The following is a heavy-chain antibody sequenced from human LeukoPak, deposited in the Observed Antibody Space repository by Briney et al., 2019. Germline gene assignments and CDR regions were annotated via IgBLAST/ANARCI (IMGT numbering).Heavy chain of an antibody. CDR2: IGGSEGST. Sequence: GGSLSLSCAASGFTFSTYAMSWIRQAPGKGLEWVSHIGGSEGSTRYADAVKGRFTISRDNNKNTLYLEMNSLRAEDTAVYYCARDSSSYDWGYVVVWGKGTTVTISS. J-gene: IGHJ6*03. D-gene: IGHD3-22*01. V-gene: IGHV3-23*01. CDR1: GFTFSTYA. CDR3: ARDSSSYDWGYVVV.